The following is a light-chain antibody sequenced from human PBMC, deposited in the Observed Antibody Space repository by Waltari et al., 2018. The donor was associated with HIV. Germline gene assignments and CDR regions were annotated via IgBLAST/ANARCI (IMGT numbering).Light chain of an antibody. J-gene: IGLJ2*01. CDR3: SSYTRSTRTTAWL. CDR1: ASDIGVYNY. Sequence: QSALTQPASVSGAPGQSITISCTGTASDIGVYNYVSWYQQHPGKAPKLVIYDVSNRPSGISTRFSGSKSGTTASRTISRLQAEDEAVYYCSSYTRSTRTTAWLFGGGTRLTVL. CDR2: DVS. V-gene: IGLV2-14*03.